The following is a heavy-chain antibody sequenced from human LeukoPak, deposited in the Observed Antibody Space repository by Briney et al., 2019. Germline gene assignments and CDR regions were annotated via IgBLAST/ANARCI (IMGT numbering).Heavy chain of an antibody. Sequence: VRQAPGQGHEWMGRSIPIVAIGNYAQKFQGRVTITADKSTSTAYMELSSLTSEDTAVYYCARSNYDILTGYQAWGQGTLVTVSS. J-gene: IGHJ4*02. CDR3: ARSNYDILTGYQA. CDR2: SIPIVAIG. D-gene: IGHD3-9*01. V-gene: IGHV1-69*02.